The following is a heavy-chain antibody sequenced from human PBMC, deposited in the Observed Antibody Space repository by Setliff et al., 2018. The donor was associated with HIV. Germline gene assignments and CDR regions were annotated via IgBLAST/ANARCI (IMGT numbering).Heavy chain of an antibody. J-gene: IGHJ4*02. CDR1: GGSVNSYH. CDR3: GRLSETAMASFDS. Sequence: SLTCSVSGGSVNSYHWSWIRQPPGKGLEWIGYIYKSGTTNYSPSLKSRVTISAGPSKNQFSLKLTSVTAADTAVYYCGRLSETAMASFDSWGQGRLVTVSS. D-gene: IGHD2-21*02. V-gene: IGHV4-59*08. CDR2: IYKSGTT.